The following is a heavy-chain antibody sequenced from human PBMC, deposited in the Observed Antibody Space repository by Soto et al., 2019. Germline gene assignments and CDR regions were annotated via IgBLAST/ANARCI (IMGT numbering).Heavy chain of an antibody. D-gene: IGHD2-2*01. V-gene: IGHV4-30-4*01. CDR1: GGSISSGDYY. CDR2: IYYSGST. J-gene: IGHJ3*02. Sequence: QVQLQESGPGLVKPSQTLSLTCTVSGGSISSGDYYWSWIRQPPGKGLEWIGYIYYSGSTYYNPSLQSQVTTSADTSKNQFSLKLSSVTGAHTAVSYCATDHHQDFDIWGQGTMVTVSS. CDR3: ATDHHQDFDI.